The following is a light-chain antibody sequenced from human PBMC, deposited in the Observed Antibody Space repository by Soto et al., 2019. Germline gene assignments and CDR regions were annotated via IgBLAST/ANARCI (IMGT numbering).Light chain of an antibody. CDR3: QQSYSTPPKYT. CDR2: AAS. Sequence: DIQMTQSPSSLSASVGDRVTITCRASQSISSYLNWYQQKPGKAPKLLIYAASSLQSGVPSRFTXSGSGTDFTLTISSLQPEDFATYYCQQSYSTPPKYTFGQGTKLEIK. V-gene: IGKV1-39*01. J-gene: IGKJ2*01. CDR1: QSISSY.